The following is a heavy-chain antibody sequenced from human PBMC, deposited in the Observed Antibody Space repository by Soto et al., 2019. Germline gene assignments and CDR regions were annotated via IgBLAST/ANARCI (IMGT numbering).Heavy chain of an antibody. CDR1: GGSFNANY. V-gene: IGHV4-34*04. J-gene: IGHJ4*02. CDR3: ASARWDY. Sequence: XXTLSLTCAVSGGSFNANYWSWIRQPPGXXXXXXGXXFNXGSKXXXXXXXXTXXXPLEXSKHQLSMKMSSVNAADTAIYYCASARWDYWGQGTQVTVYS. CDR2: XFNXGSK.